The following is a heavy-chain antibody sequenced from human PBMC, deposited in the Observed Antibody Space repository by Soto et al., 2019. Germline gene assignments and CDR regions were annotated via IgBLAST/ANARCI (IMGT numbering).Heavy chain of an antibody. Sequence: SGSAFSRYAMTWVRQTPGKALEWMGIIYPGDSDTKYNPSFQGQVTISADKSITTTYLRWTSLKASDTAIYYCAASIFYYGMDVWGQGTTVTVSS. CDR2: IYPGDSDT. J-gene: IGHJ6*02. CDR1: GSAFSRYA. CDR3: AASIFYYGMDV. V-gene: IGHV5-51*01.